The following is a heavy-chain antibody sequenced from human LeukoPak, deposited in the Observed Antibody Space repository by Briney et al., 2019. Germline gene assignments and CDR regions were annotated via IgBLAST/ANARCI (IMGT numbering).Heavy chain of an antibody. CDR2: ISGSGGST. CDR1: GFTFSSYA. Sequence: GGSLRLSCAASGFTFSSYAMSWVRQAPGKGLEWVSAISGSGGSTYYADSVKGRFTISRDNSKNTLYLQMNSLRAEDTAVYYCAKAHTPYDILTGFDYWSQGTLVTVSS. J-gene: IGHJ4*02. D-gene: IGHD3-9*01. V-gene: IGHV3-23*01. CDR3: AKAHTPYDILTGFDY.